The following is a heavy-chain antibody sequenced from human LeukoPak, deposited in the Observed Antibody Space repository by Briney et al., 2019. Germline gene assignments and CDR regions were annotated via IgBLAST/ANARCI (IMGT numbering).Heavy chain of an antibody. J-gene: IGHJ6*02. V-gene: IGHV3-7*04. CDR3: AGGSNCYGSKTYPSYYYGMDA. D-gene: IGHD3-10*01. Sequence: PGGSLRLSCTASGFIFSGSWMAWIRQAPGKGLEWVAIIKKDGSEKYYVDSVKGRFTISRDNAKNSLYLQMNSLRAEDTAVYYCAGGSNCYGSKTYPSYYYGMDAWGQGTTVTVSS. CDR2: IKKDGSEK. CDR1: GFIFSGSW.